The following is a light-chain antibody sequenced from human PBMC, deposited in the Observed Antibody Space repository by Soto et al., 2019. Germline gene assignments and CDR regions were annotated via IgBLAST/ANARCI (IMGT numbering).Light chain of an antibody. CDR2: STS. J-gene: IGKJ1*01. CDR3: QQYGSSPRT. Sequence: EIVLTQSPGTLSLSPGERATLSCRVSQSVTSPFLAWYQQKPGQPPRLLIYSTSGRATGIPDRFSGSGSGTDFTLTISSLEPEDSAVYYCQQYGSSPRTFGQGTKVDIK. CDR1: QSVTSPF. V-gene: IGKV3-20*01.